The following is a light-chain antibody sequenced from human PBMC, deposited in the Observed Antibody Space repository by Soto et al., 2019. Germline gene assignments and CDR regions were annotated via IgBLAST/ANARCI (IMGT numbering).Light chain of an antibody. CDR1: QNISNY. CDR3: QQYDNLPIT. CDR2: DAS. Sequence: DIQLTQSPSSLYASVGDRVTITCQASQNISNYLNWYQQTQGKAPKLLIYDASNLETGVPSRFSGSGSGTDCTFTISRLQPEDISTYYGQQYDNLPITFGQGTRLEIK. J-gene: IGKJ5*01. V-gene: IGKV1-33*01.